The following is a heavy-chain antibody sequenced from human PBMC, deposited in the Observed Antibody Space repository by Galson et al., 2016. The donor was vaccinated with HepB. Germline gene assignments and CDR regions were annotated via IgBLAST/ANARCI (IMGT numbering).Heavy chain of an antibody. CDR3: ARDFGEYYVSGGQPKYYSYGMDV. Sequence: SLRLSCAASGLIISSYWMSWVRQAPGKGLEWVANIKQDGSEKYYVDSVKGRFTISRDIAENPLYLQMDSLRAEDTAVYYCARDFGEYYVSGGQPKYYSYGMDVWGQGTTVTVSS. CDR2: IKQDGSEK. D-gene: IGHD3-10*01. V-gene: IGHV3-7*01. CDR1: GLIISSYW. J-gene: IGHJ6*02.